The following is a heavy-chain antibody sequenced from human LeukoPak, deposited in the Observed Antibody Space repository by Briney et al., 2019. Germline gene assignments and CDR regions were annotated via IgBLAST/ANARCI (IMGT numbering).Heavy chain of an antibody. CDR1: GFTFSSYS. CDR3: GRGRAGATKAFDY. J-gene: IGHJ4*02. CDR2: INSSSGYI. Sequence: NPGGSLRLSCAASGFTFSSYSMNWVRQAPGKGLEWVSSINSSSGYIYYADSVQGRFTISRANAKNSLYLQKNSLRAEDTAVYYSGRGRAGATKAFDYWGQGTLVIVSS. D-gene: IGHD1-26*01. V-gene: IGHV3-21*01.